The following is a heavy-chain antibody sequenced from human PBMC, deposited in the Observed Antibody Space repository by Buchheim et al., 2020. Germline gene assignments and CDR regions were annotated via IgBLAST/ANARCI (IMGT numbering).Heavy chain of an antibody. CDR1: GVTIRSNGRY. CDR2: IYHIGAA. J-gene: IGHJ4*03. Sequence: QVQLQESGPGLVKPSQTLSLTCNVSGVTIRSNGRYWGWVRQHPRMGLQWIGHIYHIGAAYYNPSLESRIRISIDTSKSQFSLRLDSVTAADTAIYFCVSAAHFDTSGWGYFNSWGQGTL. CDR3: VSAAHFDTSGWGYFNS. D-gene: IGHD3-22*01. V-gene: IGHV4-31*03.